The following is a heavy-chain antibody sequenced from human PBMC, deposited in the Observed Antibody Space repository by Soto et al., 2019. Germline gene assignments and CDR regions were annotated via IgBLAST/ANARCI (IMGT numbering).Heavy chain of an antibody. Sequence: ASVKVSCKASGYTFTGYYMHWVRQAPGQGLEWMGWINPNSGGTNYAQKFQGWVTMTRDTSISTAYMELSRLRSDDTAVYYCARDRGRPRLGATLYYYYYYGMDVCGQGSTGTVTS. CDR2: INPNSGGT. CDR3: ARDRGRPRLGATLYYYYYYGMDV. D-gene: IGHD1-26*01. V-gene: IGHV1-2*04. CDR1: GYTFTGYY. J-gene: IGHJ6*02.